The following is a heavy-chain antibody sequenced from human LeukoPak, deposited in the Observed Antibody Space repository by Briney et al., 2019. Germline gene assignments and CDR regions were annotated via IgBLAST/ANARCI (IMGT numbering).Heavy chain of an antibody. CDR3: AISSRSDGWFDP. Sequence: ASVKVSCKASGYTFTDYYIQWVRQALGQGVEWMGWIHPKSGATDYPQKFQGRVTVTRDTSITTGYMELSSLKSDDTAIYYCAISSRSDGWFDPWGQGTLVTVSS. V-gene: IGHV1-2*02. CDR1: GYTFTDYY. J-gene: IGHJ5*02. D-gene: IGHD6-13*01. CDR2: IHPKSGAT.